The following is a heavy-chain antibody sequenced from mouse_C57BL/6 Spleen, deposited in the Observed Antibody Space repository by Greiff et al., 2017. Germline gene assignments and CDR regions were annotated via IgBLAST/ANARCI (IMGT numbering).Heavy chain of an antibody. CDR1: GYTFTDYE. D-gene: IGHD1-1*02. V-gene: IGHV1-15*01. J-gene: IGHJ4*01. Sequence: VQLVESGAELVRPGASVTLSCKASGYTFTDYEMHWVKQTPVHGLEWIGAIDPETGGTAYNQKFKGKAILTADKSSSTAYMELRSLTSEDSAVYYCTRPYGHYYAMDYWGQGTSVTVSS. CDR2: IDPETGGT. CDR3: TRPYGHYYAMDY.